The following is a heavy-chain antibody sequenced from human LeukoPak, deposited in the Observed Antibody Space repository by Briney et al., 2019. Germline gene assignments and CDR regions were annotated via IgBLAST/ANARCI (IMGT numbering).Heavy chain of an antibody. CDR3: ASSDGYNAK. CDR2: ISTSGSTI. CDR1: GFTFSDYY. D-gene: IGHD5-24*01. J-gene: IGHJ4*02. Sequence: GGSLRLSCAASGFTFSDYYMSWVRQAPGKGLEWLSYISTSGSTIYYADSVKGRFTTSRDNAKNSLFLQMNSLRAEDTAVYYCASSDGYNAKWGQGTLVTVSS. V-gene: IGHV3-11*01.